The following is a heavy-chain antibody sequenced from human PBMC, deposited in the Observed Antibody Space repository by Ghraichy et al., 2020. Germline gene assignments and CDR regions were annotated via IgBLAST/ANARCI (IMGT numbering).Heavy chain of an antibody. CDR1: GGSISSDDYY. J-gene: IGHJ5*02. CDR2: IYHDGTT. Sequence: SETLSLTCTVSGGSISSDDYYLAWIRQPPGKELEWIANIYHDGTTHYNPSLRSRLTISADTSNSHFFLNLNSVTAADTAIYYCARQRRHFDWLDPWGQGILVTVSS. CDR3: ARQRRHFDWLDP. D-gene: IGHD2/OR15-2a*01. V-gene: IGHV4-39*01.